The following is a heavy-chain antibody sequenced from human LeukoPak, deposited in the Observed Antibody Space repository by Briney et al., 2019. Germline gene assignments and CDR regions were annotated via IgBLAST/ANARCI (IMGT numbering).Heavy chain of an antibody. CDR3: AYRNNFEY. CDR2: IIVDGSVK. Sequence: PGESLRLSCAASGFSFSGHWMNWVRQPPGKGLEWVANIIVDGSVKYNVASEKGRFTIPPDDAKRTEDLQMDNLRAEDTAIYYCAYRNNFEYWGQGALVTVAS. J-gene: IGHJ4*02. V-gene: IGHV3-7*05. D-gene: IGHD1-26*01. CDR1: GFSFSGHW.